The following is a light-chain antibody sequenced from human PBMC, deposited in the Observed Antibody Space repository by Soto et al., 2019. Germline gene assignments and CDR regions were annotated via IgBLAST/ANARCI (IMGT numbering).Light chain of an antibody. CDR3: QQYYSYPRT. Sequence: EIVMTQSPAPLSVSPGESATLSCRASQSVSSNLAWYQQKPGQAPRLLIYGASTRATGAPARFSGSGSGTEFTLTISSLQSEDFATYYCQQYYSYPRTFGQGTKVDIK. J-gene: IGKJ1*01. CDR1: QSVSSN. CDR2: GAS. V-gene: IGKV3-15*01.